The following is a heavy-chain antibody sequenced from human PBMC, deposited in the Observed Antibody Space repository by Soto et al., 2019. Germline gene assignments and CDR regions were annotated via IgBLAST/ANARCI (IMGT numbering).Heavy chain of an antibody. J-gene: IGHJ6*02. CDR3: ARAPPRGIAAPGTWGSGMDV. Sequence: PGGSLRLSCAASGFSFSSYSMHWVRQAPGKGLEWVAVISYDGSNKYYADSVKGRFTITRDSSKNTVSLQMNSLRLEDMAVYYCARAPPRGIAAPGTWGSGMDVWGQGTTVTVSS. V-gene: IGHV3-30*04. D-gene: IGHD6-13*01. CDR2: ISYDGSNK. CDR1: GFSFSSYS.